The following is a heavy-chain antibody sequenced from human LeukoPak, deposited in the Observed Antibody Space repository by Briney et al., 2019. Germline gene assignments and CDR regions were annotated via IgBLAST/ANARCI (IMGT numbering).Heavy chain of an antibody. CDR1: GGSISSSSYY. Sequence: SETLSLTCTVSGGSISSSSYYWGWIRQPPGKGLECIGTIYHSGSTYYNPSLKSRVTISVDTSKNQFSLKLNSVTAADTAVYYCARDRQMAGSYNIDYWGQGTLVTVSS. D-gene: IGHD5-24*01. CDR3: ARDRQMAGSYNIDY. CDR2: IYHSGST. J-gene: IGHJ4*02. V-gene: IGHV4-39*07.